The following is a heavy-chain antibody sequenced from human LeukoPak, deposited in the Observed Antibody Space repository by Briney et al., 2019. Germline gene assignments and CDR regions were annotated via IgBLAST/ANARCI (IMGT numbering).Heavy chain of an antibody. CDR2: IYYSGST. J-gene: IGHJ5*02. V-gene: IGHV4-59*01. Sequence: SETLSLTCTVSGGSISSYYWSWIRQPPGKGLEWIGYIYYSGSTNYNPSLKSRVTISVDTSKNQFSLKLSSVTAADTAVYYCARGWFGEFYGWFDPWGQGTLVTVSS. D-gene: IGHD3-10*01. CDR3: ARGWFGEFYGWFDP. CDR1: GGSISSYY.